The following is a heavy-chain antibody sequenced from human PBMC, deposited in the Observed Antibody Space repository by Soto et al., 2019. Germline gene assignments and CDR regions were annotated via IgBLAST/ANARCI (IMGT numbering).Heavy chain of an antibody. D-gene: IGHD3-10*01. CDR3: AKDLGITMVRGLYGMDG. Sequence: PGGSLRLSCAASGFTFSSYAMSWVRQAPGKGLEWVSAISGSGGSTYYADSVKGRFTISRDNSKNTLYLQMNSLRAEDTAVYYCAKDLGITMVRGLYGMDGWGQGTTVTV. CDR2: ISGSGGST. J-gene: IGHJ6*02. CDR1: GFTFSSYA. V-gene: IGHV3-23*01.